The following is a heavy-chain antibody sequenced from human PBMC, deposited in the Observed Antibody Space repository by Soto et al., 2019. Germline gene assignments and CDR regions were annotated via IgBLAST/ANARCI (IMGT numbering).Heavy chain of an antibody. J-gene: IGHJ3*01. CDR2: IYYSGST. CDR3: ARVWGGAFDF. D-gene: IGHD3-10*01. CDR1: GGSISSYY. Sequence: QVQLQESGPGLVKPSETLSLTCTVSGGSISSYYWSWIRQPPGKGLEWIGYIYYSGSTNYNPSLKGRVTIPVDTSKYQFSLKLSSVTAADTAVYYCARVWGGAFDFWGQGTMVTVSS. V-gene: IGHV4-59*01.